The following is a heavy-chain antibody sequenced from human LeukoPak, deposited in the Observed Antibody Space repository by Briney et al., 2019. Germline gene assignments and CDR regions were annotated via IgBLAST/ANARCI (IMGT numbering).Heavy chain of an antibody. D-gene: IGHD1-26*01. J-gene: IGHJ4*02. CDR1: GGSFSGYY. CDR3: ARVGDSGSYWLSFDY. Sequence: SETLSLTCAVYGGSFSGYYWSWIRQPPGKGLEWIGEINHSGSTNYNPSLKIRVTISVDTSKNQFSLKLSSVTAADTAVYYCARVGDSGSYWLSFDYWGQGTLVTVSS. CDR2: INHSGST. V-gene: IGHV4-34*01.